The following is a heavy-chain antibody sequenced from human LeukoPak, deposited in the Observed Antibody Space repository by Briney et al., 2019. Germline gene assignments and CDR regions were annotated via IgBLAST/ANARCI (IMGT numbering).Heavy chain of an antibody. J-gene: IGHJ4*02. V-gene: IGHV1-2*02. CDR2: INPNSGGT. CDR1: GYTFTGYY. Sequence: ASVKVSCKASGYTFTGYYMHWVRQAPGQGLEWMGWINPNSGGTNYAQKFQGRVTMTRDTSISTAYMELSRLRSDDTAVYYCARDRDYYDSSGFDYRGQGALVTVSS. CDR3: ARDRDYYDSSGFDY. D-gene: IGHD3-22*01.